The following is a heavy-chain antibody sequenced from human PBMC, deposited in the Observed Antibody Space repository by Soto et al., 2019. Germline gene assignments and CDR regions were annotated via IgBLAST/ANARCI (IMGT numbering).Heavy chain of an antibody. CDR2: IYPGDSDT. J-gene: IGHJ6*02. D-gene: IGHD2-2*02. CDR1: GYSFATYW. CDR3: ARHGLYGSDWDGMDV. V-gene: IGHV5-51*01. Sequence: GESLKISWKGSGYSFATYWLCWVRQMPGKGLESMGIIYPGDSDTKYSPSLQGQVTISAAKSISTAYLQWSSLKASDTDIYYCARHGLYGSDWDGMDVWGQGTTVTVSS.